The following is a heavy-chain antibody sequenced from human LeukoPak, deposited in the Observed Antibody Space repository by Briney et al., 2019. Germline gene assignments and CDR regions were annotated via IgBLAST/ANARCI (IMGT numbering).Heavy chain of an antibody. CDR2: IYYSGST. Sequence: SQTLSLTCTVSGGSISSGDYYWSWIRQPPGKGLEWIGYIYYSGSTYYNPSLKSRVTISVDTSKNQFSLKLSSVTAADTAVYYCARQDPTVTIHRFDYWGQGTLVTVSS. CDR1: GGSISSGDYY. V-gene: IGHV4-30-4*01. CDR3: ARQDPTVTIHRFDY. J-gene: IGHJ4*02. D-gene: IGHD4-17*01.